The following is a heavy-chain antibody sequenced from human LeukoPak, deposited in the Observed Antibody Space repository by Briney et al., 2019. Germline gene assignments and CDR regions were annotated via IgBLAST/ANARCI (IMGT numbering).Heavy chain of an antibody. CDR3: AKGYYDSSGYYKDY. CDR1: GFTFSSYA. V-gene: IGHV3-23*01. Sequence: GGSLRLSCAASGFTFSSYAMSWVRQAPGKGLEWVSAISGSGGSTYYADSVKGRFTISRDNSKNTLYLQMNSLRAEDTAVYYCAKGYYDSSGYYKDYWAQEPLFPVSS. D-gene: IGHD3-22*01. J-gene: IGHJ4*02. CDR2: ISGSGGST.